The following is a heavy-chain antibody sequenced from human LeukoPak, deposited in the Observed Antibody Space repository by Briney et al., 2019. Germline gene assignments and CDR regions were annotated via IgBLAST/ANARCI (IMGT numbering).Heavy chain of an antibody. D-gene: IGHD5-18*01. Sequence: ASVKLSCKASGSTFTSYAKNWVRQAPGQGLEWMGWININTGNPTYAQGFTGRFVFSLDTSVSTAYLQISSLKAEDTAVYYCARDGNTAMVKHDYWGQGNLVTVSS. CDR2: ININTGNP. CDR3: ARDGNTAMVKHDY. V-gene: IGHV7-4-1*02. J-gene: IGHJ4*02. CDR1: GSTFTSYA.